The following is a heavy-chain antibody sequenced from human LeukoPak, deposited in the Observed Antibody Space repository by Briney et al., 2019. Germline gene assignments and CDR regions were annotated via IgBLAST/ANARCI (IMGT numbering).Heavy chain of an antibody. J-gene: IGHJ4*02. CDR1: GGSISRSSYH. V-gene: IGHV4-39*06. Sequence: SETLCLTRTVSGGSISRSSYHWGSIRQPPGKRLGWIVSIYYRGSPYNKPPLKSRVSMSRDTAKNQFALNLSSVTAADTAVYYCGRVGVTADFDYWGQGTLVTVSS. D-gene: IGHD1-26*01. CDR2: IYYRGSP. CDR3: GRVGVTADFDY.